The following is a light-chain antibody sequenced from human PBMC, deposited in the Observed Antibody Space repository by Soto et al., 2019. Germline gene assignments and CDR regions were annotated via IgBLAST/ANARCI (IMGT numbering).Light chain of an antibody. V-gene: IGKV3-20*01. Sequence: EIVLTQSPGTLSLSPGERATLSCMASQSVSSSYLAWYKQKPGQAPRLVSYGASSRASGIPDRFSGGGSGTEFTLTISRLEPEDFEVYYCQQYHNSPPTFGQGTKVDI. CDR3: QQYHNSPPT. CDR2: GAS. J-gene: IGKJ1*01. CDR1: QSVSSSY.